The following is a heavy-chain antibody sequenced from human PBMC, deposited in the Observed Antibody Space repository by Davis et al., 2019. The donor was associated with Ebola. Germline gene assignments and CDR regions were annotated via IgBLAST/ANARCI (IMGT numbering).Heavy chain of an antibody. CDR3: ARQWLLEYAFDI. V-gene: IGHV3-53*01. J-gene: IGHJ3*02. D-gene: IGHD3-22*01. Sequence: GESLKISCAASGFTVSSNYMSWVRQAPGKGLEWVSVIYSGGSTYYADSVKGRFTTSRDNSKNTLYLQMNSLRAEDTAVYYCARQWLLEYAFDIWGQGTMVTVSS. CDR1: GFTVSSNY. CDR2: IYSGGST.